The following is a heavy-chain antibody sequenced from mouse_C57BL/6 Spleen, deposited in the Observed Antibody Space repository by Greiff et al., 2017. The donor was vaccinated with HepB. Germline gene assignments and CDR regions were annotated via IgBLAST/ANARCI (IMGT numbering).Heavy chain of an antibody. D-gene: IGHD1-1*01. CDR3: ASITTVAY. CDR1: GYTFTSYG. J-gene: IGHJ3*01. CDR2: IYPRSGNT. Sequence: QVQLKESGAELARPGASVKLSCKASGYTFTSYGISWVKQRTGQGLEWIGEIYPRSGNTYYNEKFKGKATLTADKSSSTAYMELRSLTSKDSAVYFCASITTVAYWGQGTLVTVSA. V-gene: IGHV1-81*01.